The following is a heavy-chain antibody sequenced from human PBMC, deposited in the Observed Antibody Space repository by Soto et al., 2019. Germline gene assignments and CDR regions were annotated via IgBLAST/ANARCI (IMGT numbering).Heavy chain of an antibody. CDR3: ARDRLRGYDSSGFYS. V-gene: IGHV3-23*01. J-gene: IGHJ4*02. Sequence: GGSLRLSCAASGFTFTGYAMSWVRQAPGKGLEWVSGISGSGGSPYYADSVKGRFTISRDNSKNTLYLQMNSLRAEDTAVYYCARDRLRGYDSSGFYSWGQGTMVTVSS. CDR1: GFTFTGYA. D-gene: IGHD3-22*01. CDR2: ISGSGGSP.